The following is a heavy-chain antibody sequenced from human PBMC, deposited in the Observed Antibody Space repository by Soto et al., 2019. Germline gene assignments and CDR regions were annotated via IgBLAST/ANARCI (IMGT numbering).Heavy chain of an antibody. CDR2: IHHTGST. CDR3: TRNGGWYFDQ. J-gene: IGHJ4*02. V-gene: IGHV4-4*02. Sequence: QVQLQESGPGLVKPSGTLSLTCAVSGGSISGGEWWSWVRQPPGKGLEWIGEIHHTGSTGYNPSLKIRGHISVDKSKNRFSRKRSSVTAADTAVYYCTRNGGWYFDQWCQGTLVTV. D-gene: IGHD6-19*01. CDR1: GGSISGGEW.